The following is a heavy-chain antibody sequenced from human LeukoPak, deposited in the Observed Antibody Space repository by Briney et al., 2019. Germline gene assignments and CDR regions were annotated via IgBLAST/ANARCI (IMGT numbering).Heavy chain of an antibody. V-gene: IGHV3-30-3*01. CDR3: ARDMFMYSSSDTAMVGGFDY. J-gene: IGHJ4*02. CDR2: ISYDGSNK. Sequence: GGSLRLSCAASVFTFSSYAMHWVRQAPGKGLEWVAVISYDGSNKYYADSVKGRFTISRDNSKNTLYLQMNSLRAEDTAVYYCARDMFMYSSSDTAMVGGFDYWGQGTLVTVSS. D-gene: IGHD5-18*01. CDR1: VFTFSSYA.